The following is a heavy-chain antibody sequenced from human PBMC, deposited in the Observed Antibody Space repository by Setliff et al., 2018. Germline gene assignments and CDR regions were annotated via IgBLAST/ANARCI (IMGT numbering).Heavy chain of an antibody. D-gene: IGHD6-13*01. CDR3: ARDPIAASGTFWFDP. J-gene: IGHJ5*02. V-gene: IGHV1-2*02. Sequence: ASVKVSCKASGYTFTGFYMHWMRQAPGQGLEWMGWIDPNSGGTNYSQNFQGRVTMTRDTSISTAYMELSRLRSDDTAVYYCARDPIAASGTFWFDPWGQGTQVTVSS. CDR2: IDPNSGGT. CDR1: GYTFTGFY.